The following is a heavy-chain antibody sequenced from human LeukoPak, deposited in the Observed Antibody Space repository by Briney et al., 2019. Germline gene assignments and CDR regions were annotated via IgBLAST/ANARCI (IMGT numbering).Heavy chain of an antibody. D-gene: IGHD6-13*01. CDR3: ARREQQLGWLDP. V-gene: IGHV4-39*01. J-gene: IGHJ5*02. CDR2: IYYSGST. Sequence: KPSETLSLTCTVSGGSISSSSYYWGWIRQPPGKGLEWIGSIYYSGSTYYNPSLKSRVTISVDTSKNQFSLKLSSVTAADTAVYYCARREQQLGWLDPWGQGTLVTVSS. CDR1: GGSISSSSYY.